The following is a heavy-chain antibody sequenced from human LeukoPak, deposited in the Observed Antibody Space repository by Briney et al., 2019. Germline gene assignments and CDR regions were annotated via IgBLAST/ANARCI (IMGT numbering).Heavy chain of an antibody. CDR1: GGTFSSYA. J-gene: IGHJ5*02. Sequence: SVKVSCKASGGTFSSYAISWVRQAPGQGLEWMGRIIPIFGIANYAQKFQGRVTITADKSTSTAYMELSSLRSEDTAVYYCAREVKGGYDRLNWFDPWGQGNLVTVSS. V-gene: IGHV1-69*04. CDR3: AREVKGGYDRLNWFDP. D-gene: IGHD5-12*01. CDR2: IIPIFGIA.